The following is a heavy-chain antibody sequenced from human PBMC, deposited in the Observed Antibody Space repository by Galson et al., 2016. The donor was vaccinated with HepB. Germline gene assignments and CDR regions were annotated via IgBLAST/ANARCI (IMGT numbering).Heavy chain of an antibody. CDR2: ISSIGGSI. D-gene: IGHD2-2*01. CDR3: ARSVGRGPAAHFDF. J-gene: IGHJ4*02. V-gene: IGHV3-11*01. CDR1: GFAFSNYY. Sequence: SLRLSCAASGFAFSNYYMSWIRQAPGKGLEWISYISSIGGSIHYADSVEGRFTISRDNAKNSLYLLMYSLRAEDTAVYYCARSVGRGPAAHFDFWGQGTLVTVSS.